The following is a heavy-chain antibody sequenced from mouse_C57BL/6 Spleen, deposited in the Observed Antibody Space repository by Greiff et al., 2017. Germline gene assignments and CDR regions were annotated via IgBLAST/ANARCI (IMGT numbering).Heavy chain of an antibody. CDR1: GFTFSSYG. D-gene: IGHD4-1*01. CDR3: ARQGELGRPYYFDY. J-gene: IGHJ2*01. CDR2: ISSGGSYT. Sequence: EVQGVESGGDLVKPGGSLKLSCAASGFTFSSYGMSWVRQTPDKRLEWVATISSGGSYTYYPDSVKGRITISRDNAKNTLYLQMSSLKSEDTAMYYCARQGELGRPYYFDYWGQGTTLTVSS. V-gene: IGHV5-6*01.